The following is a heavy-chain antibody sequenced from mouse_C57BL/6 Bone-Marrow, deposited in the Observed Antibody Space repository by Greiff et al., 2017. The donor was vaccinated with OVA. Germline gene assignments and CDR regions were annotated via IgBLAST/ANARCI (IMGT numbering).Heavy chain of an antibody. J-gene: IGHJ3*01. CDR2: IYPSDGST. CDR3: TRRLRRGFAY. V-gene: IGHV1-85*01. Sequence: VQLQQSGPELVKPGASVKLSCKASGYTFTSYDINWVKQRPGQGLEWLGWIYPSDGSTKYNEKFKGKATLTVDTSSSTAYLELHSLTSEDSAVYFCTRRLRRGFAYWGQGTLVTVSA. CDR1: GYTFTSYD. D-gene: IGHD2-4*01.